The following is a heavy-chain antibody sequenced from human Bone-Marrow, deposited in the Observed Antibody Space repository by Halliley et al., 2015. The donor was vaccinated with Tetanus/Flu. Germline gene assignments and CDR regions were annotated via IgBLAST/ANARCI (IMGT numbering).Heavy chain of an antibody. J-gene: IGHJ4*02. V-gene: IGHV3-30*18. CDR3: AKEGFITGATFSGCFDD. CDR2: ISYDGSIK. D-gene: IGHD1-20*01. Sequence: SLRLSCGASGFTFSRYGMHWVRQAPGKGLEWVAVISYDGSIKYYADSVKGRFTISRDNSKNTLYVQMDSLRPDDTAIYYCAKEGFITGATFSGCFDDWGQGTLVTVSS. CDR1: GFTFSRYG.